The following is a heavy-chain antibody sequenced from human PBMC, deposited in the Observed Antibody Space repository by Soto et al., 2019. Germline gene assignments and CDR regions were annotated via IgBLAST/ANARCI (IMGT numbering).Heavy chain of an antibody. D-gene: IGHD3-22*01. Sequence: PGGSLRLSCAASGFTFSGSAMHWVRQASGKGLEWVGRIRSKANSYATAYAASVKGRFTISRDDSKNTAYLQMNSLKTEDTAVYYCTRRDDYHYYDSSGYYQHYYYYGMDVWGQGTTVTVS. CDR1: GFTFSGSA. V-gene: IGHV3-73*01. CDR2: IRSKANSYAT. J-gene: IGHJ6*02. CDR3: TRRDDYHYYDSSGYYQHYYYYGMDV.